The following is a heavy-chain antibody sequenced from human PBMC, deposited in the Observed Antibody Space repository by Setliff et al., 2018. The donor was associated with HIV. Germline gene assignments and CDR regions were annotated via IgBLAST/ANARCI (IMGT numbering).Heavy chain of an antibody. CDR2: VSYSGAT. CDR3: ARGPPFAY. V-gene: IGHV4-39*07. Sequence: SETLSLTCSVSGGSSIANTFASTWIRQSPGKGLEYIGDVSYSGATMHTNYNPSLESRVTVSEDTSRHQFSLKLTSVTADDTGIYYCARGPPFAYWGQGLLVTVS. CDR1: GGSSIANTFA. J-gene: IGHJ4*02.